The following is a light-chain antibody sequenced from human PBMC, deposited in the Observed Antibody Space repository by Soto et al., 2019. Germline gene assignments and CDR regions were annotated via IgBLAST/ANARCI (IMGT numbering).Light chain of an antibody. J-gene: IGKJ1*01. CDR1: QSISSY. Sequence: DIQMTQSPASLSASVGDRVTITCRASQSISSYLNWYHQKPGKAPKLLISAASRLRSVVPSRFSGSGSGTQFTLIINMLQPEDSVTYCWLQDHYYPWTFGHGTKVDIK. CDR2: AAS. V-gene: IGKV1-39*01. CDR3: LQDHYYPWT.